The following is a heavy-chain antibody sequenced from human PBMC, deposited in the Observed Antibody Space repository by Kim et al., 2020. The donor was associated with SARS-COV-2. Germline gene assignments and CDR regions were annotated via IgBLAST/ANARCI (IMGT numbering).Heavy chain of an antibody. CDR3: ARRSGAYRNWFDP. J-gene: IGHJ5*02. Sequence: SETLSLTCAVYGGSFSGYYWSWIRQPPGKGLEWIGEINHSGSTNYNPSLKSRVTISVDTSKNQFSLKLSSVTAADTAVYYCARRSGAYRNWFDPWGQGTLVTVSS. CDR2: INHSGST. CDR1: GGSFSGYY. V-gene: IGHV4-34*01. D-gene: IGHD3-10*01.